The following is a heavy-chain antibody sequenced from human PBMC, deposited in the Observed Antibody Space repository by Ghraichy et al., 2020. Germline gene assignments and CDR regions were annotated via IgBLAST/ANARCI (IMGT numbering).Heavy chain of an antibody. CDR1: GFTFSDYW. D-gene: IGHD3-3*01. Sequence: LSLTCATSGFTFSDYWMSWVRQVPGKGLEWVTNIKEDGSETNHVDSVKGRFTISRDNAKKSLYLQMNSLRAEDTAVYYCARELMYYNFWSGYPFFDSWGQGTLVTVSS. J-gene: IGHJ4*02. CDR3: ARELMYYNFWSGYPFFDS. CDR2: IKEDGSET. V-gene: IGHV3-7*03.